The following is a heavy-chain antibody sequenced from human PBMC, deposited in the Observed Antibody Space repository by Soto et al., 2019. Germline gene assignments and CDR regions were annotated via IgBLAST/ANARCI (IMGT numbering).Heavy chain of an antibody. J-gene: IGHJ4*02. CDR1: GYTFTSYA. V-gene: IGHV1-3*01. Sequence: QVQLVQSGAEVKKPGASVKVSCKASGYTFTSYAMHWVRQAPGQRLEWMGWINAGNGNTKYSQKFQGRVTITSDTAASTASMEPSRVRPAHTAVYYCARSTGVAVWGDYWRQGTLVTVSS. CDR2: INAGNGNT. CDR3: ARSTGVAVWGDY. D-gene: IGHD6-19*01.